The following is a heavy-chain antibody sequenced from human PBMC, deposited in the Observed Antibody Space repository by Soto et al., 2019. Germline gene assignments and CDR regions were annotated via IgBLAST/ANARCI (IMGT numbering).Heavy chain of an antibody. CDR2: ISYDGSNK. Sequence: ESGGGVVQPGRSLRLSCAASGFTFSSYGMHWVRQAPGKGLEWVAVISYDGSNKYYADSVKGRFTISRDNSKNTLYLQMNSLRAEDTAVYYCARERDDYDFWSGYYQDWGQGTLVTVSS. V-gene: IGHV3-30*19. CDR3: ARERDDYDFWSGYYQD. CDR1: GFTFSSYG. D-gene: IGHD3-3*01. J-gene: IGHJ4*02.